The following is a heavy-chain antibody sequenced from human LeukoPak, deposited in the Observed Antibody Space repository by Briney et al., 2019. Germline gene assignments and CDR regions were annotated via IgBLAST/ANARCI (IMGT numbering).Heavy chain of an antibody. J-gene: IGHJ4*02. CDR1: GYTFTSHY. CDR3: ASTGYSSSYFDY. CDR2: INPSGGST. Sequence: ASVKVSCKASGYTFTSHYMHWVRQAPGQGLEWMGIINPSGGSTSCAQKFQGRVTITAGESTSTAYMELSSLRSEDTAVYCCASTGYSSSYFDYWGQGTLVTVSS. D-gene: IGHD6-13*01. V-gene: IGHV1-46*01.